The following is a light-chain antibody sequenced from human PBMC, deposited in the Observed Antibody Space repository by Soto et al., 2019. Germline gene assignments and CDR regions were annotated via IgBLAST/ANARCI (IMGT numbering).Light chain of an antibody. V-gene: IGKV1-39*01. CDR2: AAS. CDR1: QNINTY. CDR3: QRSYATPLT. Sequence: DIQMTQSPSSLSASVGDRVTISCRASQNINTYINWYQQRPGKAPKLLIYAASSLQSGVPSRFSGSGSGTDFTLTITSLQPEDFATYSCQRSYATPLTFGGGTKVEIK. J-gene: IGKJ4*01.